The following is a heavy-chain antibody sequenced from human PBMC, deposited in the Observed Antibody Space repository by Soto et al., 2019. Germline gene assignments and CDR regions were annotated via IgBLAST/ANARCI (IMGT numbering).Heavy chain of an antibody. CDR2: ITEDGSGT. Sequence: GGSLRLSCATSGFTFSSYPIQWVRQAPGKGPVWVSRITEDGSGTTYAGSVKGRFTVTRDNAKNTMYLQMSGLGAEDTAVYHCVRGTNGWRGMDYWGQGTLVTVSS. CDR3: VRGTNGWRGMDY. J-gene: IGHJ4*02. CDR1: GFTFSSYP. D-gene: IGHD2-8*01. V-gene: IGHV3-74*01.